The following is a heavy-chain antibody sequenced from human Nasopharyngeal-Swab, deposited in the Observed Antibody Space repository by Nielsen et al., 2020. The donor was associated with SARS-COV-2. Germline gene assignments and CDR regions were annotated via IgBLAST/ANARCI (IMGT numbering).Heavy chain of an antibody. CDR3: ARQALGRDGYINPDY. D-gene: IGHD5-24*01. CDR2: IYPGDSDT. CDR1: GYSFTSYW. Sequence: GGSLRLSCQGSGYSFTSYWIGWVRQMPGKGLEWMGIIYPGDSDTRYSPSFQGQVTISADKSISTAYLQWSSLKASDTAMYYCARQALGRDGYINPDYWGQGTLVTVSS. J-gene: IGHJ4*02. V-gene: IGHV5-51*01.